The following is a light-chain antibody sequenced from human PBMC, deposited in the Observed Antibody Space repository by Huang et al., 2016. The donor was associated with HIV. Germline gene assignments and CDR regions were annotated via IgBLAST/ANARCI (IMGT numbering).Light chain of an antibody. V-gene: IGKV3-15*01. CDR1: QSISSN. CDR2: GAS. CDR3: QQYNNRYT. Sequence: IVMTQSPATLSVSPGERATLPCRASQSISSNLACYQQKPGQAPRLLIYGASTRATGIPARFSGSGSGTEFTLTISSLQSEDFAVYYCQQYNNRYTFGQGTKLEIK. J-gene: IGKJ2*01.